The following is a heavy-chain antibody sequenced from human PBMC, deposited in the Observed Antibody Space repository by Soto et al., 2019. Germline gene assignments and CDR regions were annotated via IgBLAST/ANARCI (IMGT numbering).Heavy chain of an antibody. V-gene: IGHV4-34*01. CDR1: GGSFSGYQ. J-gene: IGHJ6*03. CDR3: ARGVILWFGELSRRGGYHYYMDV. CDR2: INDSGNI. Sequence: QVQLQQWGAGLLKPSETLSLTCAVYGGSFSGYQWSWIRQTPGKGLEWIGEINDSGNINYNPSLKSRVTIVLDTPKKQIVLKLSSVTAADSAVYYCARGVILWFGELSRRGGYHYYMDVWGKGTMVSVSS. D-gene: IGHD3-10*01.